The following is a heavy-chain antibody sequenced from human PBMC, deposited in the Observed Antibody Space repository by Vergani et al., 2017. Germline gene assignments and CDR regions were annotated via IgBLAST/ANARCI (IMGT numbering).Heavy chain of an antibody. Sequence: QVQLVQSGAEVKKPGASVKVSCKVSGYTLPELSMHWVRQAPGKGLEWMGGFDPEDGETIYVQKFQGRVTMTEDTSTDTAYMELSSLRSEDTAVYYCATELRVGGPLFPDAFDIWGQGTMVTVSS. CDR3: ATELRVGGPLFPDAFDI. J-gene: IGHJ3*02. D-gene: IGHD2-15*01. CDR2: FDPEDGET. V-gene: IGHV1-24*01. CDR1: GYTLPELS.